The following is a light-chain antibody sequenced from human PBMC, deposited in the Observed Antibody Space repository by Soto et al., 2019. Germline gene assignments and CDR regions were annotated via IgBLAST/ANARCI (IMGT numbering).Light chain of an antibody. CDR3: QSYDSSLNLAV. CDR1: SSNIGAGYD. Sequence: QLVLTQPPSVSGAPGQRVTISCTGSSSNIGAGYDVHWYQLLPGTAPKLLIYGNTNRPSGVPDRFSGSKSGSSASLAITGLRAEDEADYFCQSYDSSLNLAVFGTGTKLTVL. J-gene: IGLJ1*01. V-gene: IGLV1-40*01. CDR2: GNT.